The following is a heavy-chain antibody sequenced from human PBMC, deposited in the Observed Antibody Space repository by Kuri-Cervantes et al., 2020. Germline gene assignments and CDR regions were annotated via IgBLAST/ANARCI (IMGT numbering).Heavy chain of an antibody. CDR1: GGSISSGGYF. CDR2: IYYSGST. Sequence: LRLSCTVSGGSISSGGYFWSWIRQHPGKGLEWIGYIYYSGSTYYNPSLKSRVTISVDTSKNQFSLKVNSVTAADTAVYYCARGQGAILALLDIWGQGTTVTVSS. CDR3: ARGQGAILALLDI. J-gene: IGHJ6*02. V-gene: IGHV4-31*03. D-gene: IGHD3-3*01.